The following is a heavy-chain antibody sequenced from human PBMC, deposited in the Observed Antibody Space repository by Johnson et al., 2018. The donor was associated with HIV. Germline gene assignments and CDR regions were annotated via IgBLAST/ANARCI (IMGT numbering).Heavy chain of an antibody. J-gene: IGHJ3*02. CDR1: GFTFSSYG. V-gene: IGHV3-33*01. D-gene: IGHD3-16*01. CDR2: IWYDGTNK. Sequence: QVQLVESGGGVVQPGKSLRLSCVASGFTFSSYGMHWVRQAPGRGLEWVAVIWYDGTNKYYADSVKGRFNISRDNSNSTLYLQMNSLRTEDTGVYYWAREGPLTFGGSDAFDIWGQGTMVTVSS. CDR3: AREGPLTFGGSDAFDI.